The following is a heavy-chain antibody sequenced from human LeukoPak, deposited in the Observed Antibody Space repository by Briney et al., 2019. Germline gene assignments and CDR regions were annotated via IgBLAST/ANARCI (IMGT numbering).Heavy chain of an antibody. Sequence: GGSLRLSCAASGFTVRSNYMSWVRQAPGKGLEWASLIYSGGSTYYADSVKGRFTISRDNSNNTLYLQMNSLRAEDTAVYYCASGSSWSPYYYYGMDVWGQGTTVIVSS. CDR3: ASGSSWSPYYYYGMDV. J-gene: IGHJ6*02. CDR2: IYSGGST. D-gene: IGHD6-13*01. V-gene: IGHV3-66*01. CDR1: GFTVRSNY.